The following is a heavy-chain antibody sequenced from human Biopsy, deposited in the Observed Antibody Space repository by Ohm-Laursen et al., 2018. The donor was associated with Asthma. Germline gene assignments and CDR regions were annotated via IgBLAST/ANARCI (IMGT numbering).Heavy chain of an antibody. V-gene: IGHV3-30*18. Sequence: SLRLSCAASGSTFSNYGMHWVRQAPGKGLEWVPVISFDGSNKDYADSVKGRFTISRDNSKNTLHLEMNSLRVEDTAVYYCPKDVFPGWELRRGPDYWGQGTLVTVSS. CDR3: PKDVFPGWELRRGPDY. D-gene: IGHD1-26*01. CDR2: ISFDGSNK. CDR1: GSTFSNYG. J-gene: IGHJ4*02.